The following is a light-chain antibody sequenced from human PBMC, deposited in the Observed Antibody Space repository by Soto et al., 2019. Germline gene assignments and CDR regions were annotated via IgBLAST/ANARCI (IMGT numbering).Light chain of an antibody. CDR2: DAS. J-gene: IGKJ1*01. CDR1: QSVGSD. CDR3: QKFNKWPWT. V-gene: IGKV3-15*01. Sequence: EIVMTQSPATLSLSHGERATLSCRASQSVGSDLAWYQQKPGQPPRLLIYDASMRETGVPPRFSGSGSGTEFTLTISNLQSEDFAIYFCQKFNKWPWTFGQGTKVDIK.